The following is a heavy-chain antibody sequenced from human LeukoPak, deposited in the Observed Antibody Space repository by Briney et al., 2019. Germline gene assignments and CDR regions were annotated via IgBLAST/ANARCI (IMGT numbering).Heavy chain of an antibody. J-gene: IGHJ4*02. Sequence: SETLSLSCTVSGGSISSSPSFWAWIRQPPGKGLEWIGTMHYSGSTYYNPSLKSRVTISVDTSKNHFSLQLSSVTAADTAVYYCARLPEPGMIPGAIRLGFDHWGQGTLVTVSS. V-gene: IGHV4-39*02. D-gene: IGHD3-10*01. CDR3: ARLPEPGMIPGAIRLGFDH. CDR2: MHYSGST. CDR1: GGSISSSPSF.